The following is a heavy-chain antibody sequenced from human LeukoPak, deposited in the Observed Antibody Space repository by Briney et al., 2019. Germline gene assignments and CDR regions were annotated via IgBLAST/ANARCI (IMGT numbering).Heavy chain of an antibody. CDR2: MYYSGST. Sequence: PSQTLSLTCTVSGGSISSGDYYWGWIRQPPGKGLEWIAYMYYSGSTYYNPSLKSRVTMSADTSKNQFSLKLSSVTAADPAVYYCVRGAWLGSSSWYYFDYWGQGTLVTVSS. CDR1: GGSISSGDYY. J-gene: IGHJ4*02. CDR3: VRGAWLGSSSWYYFDY. V-gene: IGHV4-30-4*01. D-gene: IGHD6-13*01.